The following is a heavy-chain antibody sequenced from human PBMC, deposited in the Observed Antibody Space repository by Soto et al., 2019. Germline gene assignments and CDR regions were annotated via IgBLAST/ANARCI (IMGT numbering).Heavy chain of an antibody. CDR1: GYTFTSYY. V-gene: IGHV1-46*01. CDR2: INPSGGST. CDR3: AREFYYYSSGSLTRGVNYYYYYGMDV. Sequence: ASVKVSCKASGYTFTSYYMHWVRQAPGQGLEWMGIINPSGGSTSYAQKFQGRVTMTRDTSTSTVYMELSSLRSEDTAVYYCAREFYYYSSGSLTRGVNYYYYYGMDVWGQGTTVTVSS. D-gene: IGHD3-22*01. J-gene: IGHJ6*02.